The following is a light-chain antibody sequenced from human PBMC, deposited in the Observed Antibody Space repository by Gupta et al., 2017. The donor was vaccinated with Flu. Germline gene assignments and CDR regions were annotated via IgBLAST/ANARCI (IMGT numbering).Light chain of an antibody. Sequence: QSVLTQPPSVSAAPGQKVTISCSGSTSNIGKNYVCWYQQVPGTAPKLLIYENSERPSGIPDRFSGSKSGTSATLGITGLQTGDEADYYCGTWDSNLSAGVFGGGTKLTVL. CDR2: ENS. CDR1: TSNIGKNY. CDR3: GTWDSNLSAGV. J-gene: IGLJ3*02. V-gene: IGLV1-51*02.